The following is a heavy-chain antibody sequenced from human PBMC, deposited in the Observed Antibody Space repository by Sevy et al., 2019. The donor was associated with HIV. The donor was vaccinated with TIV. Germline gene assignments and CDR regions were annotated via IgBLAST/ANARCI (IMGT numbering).Heavy chain of an antibody. CDR3: ITDPAYRGHDEEVINYYFYGMDV. CDR2: IKSEFDGGAI. CDR1: GFTFSSAW. Sequence: GSLRLSCTASGFTFSSAWMSWVRPAPGKGLEWVGRIKSEFDGGAIDYAEPVKGRFSISREDSKTTVYLQMNSLKTDDTAVYYCITDPAYRGHDEEVINYYFYGMDVWGQGTTVTVSS. J-gene: IGHJ6*02. D-gene: IGHD5-12*01. V-gene: IGHV3-15*01.